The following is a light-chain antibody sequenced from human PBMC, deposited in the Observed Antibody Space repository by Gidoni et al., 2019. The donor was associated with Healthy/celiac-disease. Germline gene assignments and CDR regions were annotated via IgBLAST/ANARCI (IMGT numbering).Light chain of an antibody. CDR1: QSVSSN. CDR2: GAS. V-gene: IGKV3-15*01. J-gene: IGKJ1*01. Sequence: EIVMTQSPATLSVSPGERATLSCRASQSVSSNLAWYQQKPGQAPRLLIYGASTRATGIPARFSGSGSGTEFTLTISSLQSEECAVYYCQQYNNWLWTFGQGTKVEIK. CDR3: QQYNNWLWT.